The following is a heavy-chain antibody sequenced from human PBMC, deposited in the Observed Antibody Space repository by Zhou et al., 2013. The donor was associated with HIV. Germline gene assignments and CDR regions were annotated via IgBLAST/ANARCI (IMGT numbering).Heavy chain of an antibody. D-gene: IGHD6-19*01. CDR1: GYTLTDFG. V-gene: IGHV1-18*01. CDR3: ARALSTRWIGGGFYYMDV. CDR2: ISSYRGHT. Sequence: QVQLVQSGVEVKRPGASVKVSCKASGYTLTDFGISWVRQAPGQGLEWMGWISSYRGHTNYAQKLQGRVSVTTDTSTNTAYMELRSLRSDDTAVYYCARALSTRWIGGGFYYMDVWGQGTTVTVS. J-gene: IGHJ6*03.